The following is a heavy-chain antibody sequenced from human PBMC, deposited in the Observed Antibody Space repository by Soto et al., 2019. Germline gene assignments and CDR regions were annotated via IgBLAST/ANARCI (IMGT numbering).Heavy chain of an antibody. CDR1: GFTFTSYG. V-gene: IGHV3-33*01. J-gene: IGHJ4*02. D-gene: IGHD5-12*01. CDR3: ARGVGYSGYDFSVDY. Sequence: PVGSLRLSCATSGFTFTSYGIHWVRQAPGKGLEWVAVIWYDGSNKYYADSVKGRFTISRDNSKNTLYLQMNSLRAEDTAVYFCARGVGYSGYDFSVDYWGQGTLVTVSS. CDR2: IWYDGSNK.